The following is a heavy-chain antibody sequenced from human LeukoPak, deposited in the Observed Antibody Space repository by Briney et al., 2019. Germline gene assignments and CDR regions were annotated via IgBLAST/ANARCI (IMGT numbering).Heavy chain of an antibody. D-gene: IGHD3-16*01. CDR3: AKHLGEPGCYYYYMDV. V-gene: IGHV3-23*01. CDR1: GFTFSSYA. J-gene: IGHJ6*03. Sequence: QSGGSLRLSCAASGFTFSSYAMSWVRQAPGKGLEWVSAISGSGGSTYYADSVKGRFTISRDNSKNTLYLQMNSLRAEDTAVYYCAKHLGEPGCYYYYMDVWGKGTTVTVSS. CDR2: ISGSGGST.